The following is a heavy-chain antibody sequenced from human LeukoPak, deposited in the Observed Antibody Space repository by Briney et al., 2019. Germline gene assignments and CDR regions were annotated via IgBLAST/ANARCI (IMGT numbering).Heavy chain of an antibody. CDR1: GFTFSSYW. D-gene: IGHD2-2*01. CDR2: IKQDGSEK. J-gene: IGHJ4*02. Sequence: PGGSLRLSCAASGFTFSSYWMSWVRQAPGKGPEWVANIKQDGSEKYYVDSVKGRFTISRDNAKNSLYLQMNSLGAEDTAVYYCARDGCTSCPIDYWGQGTLVTVSS. CDR3: ARDGCTSCPIDY. V-gene: IGHV3-7*01.